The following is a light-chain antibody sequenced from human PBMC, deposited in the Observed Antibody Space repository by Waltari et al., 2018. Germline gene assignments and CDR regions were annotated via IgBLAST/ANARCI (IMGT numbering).Light chain of an antibody. J-gene: IGLJ3*02. CDR3: LSYDSSLSAFV. CDR2: GDI. V-gene: IGLV1-40*01. Sequence: QSVLTQPPSVSGAPSPRVTLSCTARTPTIGPDYVVTSYQNLPGPAPILLIYGDINRPSGVPDRFSGSKSGNSAALTITGLHAEDEANYFCLSYDSSLSAFVFGGGTKLTV. CDR1: TPTIGPDYV.